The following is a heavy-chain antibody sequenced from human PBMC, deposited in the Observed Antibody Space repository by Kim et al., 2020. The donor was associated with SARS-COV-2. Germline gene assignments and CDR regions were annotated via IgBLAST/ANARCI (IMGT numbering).Heavy chain of an antibody. CDR2: INSDGSST. V-gene: IGHV3-74*01. D-gene: IGHD3-3*01. Sequence: GGSLRLSCAASGFTFSSYWMHWVRQAPGKGLVWVSRINSDGSSTSYADSVKGRFTISRDNAKNTLYLQMNSLRAEDTAVYYCAREIFLPSRMGFDPWGQGTLVTVSS. J-gene: IGHJ5*02. CDR3: AREIFLPSRMGFDP. CDR1: GFTFSSYW.